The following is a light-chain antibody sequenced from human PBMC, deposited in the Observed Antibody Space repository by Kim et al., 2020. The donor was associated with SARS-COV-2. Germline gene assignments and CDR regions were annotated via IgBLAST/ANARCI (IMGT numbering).Light chain of an antibody. CDR1: QDISNS. CDR3: QYYNNVPPST. J-gene: IGKJ2*01. Sequence: ASVGDTITITCQASQDISNSLNWYQHKPGEAPRFLIYDATTLNTGVPSRFSGSGYGTDFTLTISSLQPEDIATYFCQYYNNVPPSTFGQGTKLEI. V-gene: IGKV1-33*01. CDR2: DAT.